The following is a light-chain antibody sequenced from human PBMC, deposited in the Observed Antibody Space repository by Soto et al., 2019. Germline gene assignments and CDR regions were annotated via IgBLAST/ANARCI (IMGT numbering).Light chain of an antibody. J-gene: IGLJ2*01. V-gene: IGLV2-8*01. CDR2: EVS. CDR1: SSDIGAYKF. CDR3: SLYAGSNNVV. Sequence: QSALTQLPSASGSPGQSVAISCTGTSSDIGAYKFVSWYQQHPGKAPKLIIYEVSIRPSGVPDRFSGSKSGNTASLTVSGLLAEDEADYYCSLYAGSNNVVFGGGTKLTVL.